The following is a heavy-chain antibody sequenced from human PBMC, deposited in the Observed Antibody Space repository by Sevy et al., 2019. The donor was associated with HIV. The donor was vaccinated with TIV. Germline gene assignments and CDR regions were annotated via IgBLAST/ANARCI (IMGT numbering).Heavy chain of an antibody. CDR3: AGKWGRVRWELPNLSDY. CDR2: IYYSGST. Sequence: SETLSLTCTVSGGSISSSSYYWGWIRQPPGKGLEWIGSIYYSGSTYYNPSLKSRVTISVDTSKNQFSLKLSSVTAADTAVYYCAGKWGRVRWELPNLSDYWGQGTLVTVSS. D-gene: IGHD1-26*01. CDR1: GGSISSSSYY. J-gene: IGHJ4*02. V-gene: IGHV4-39*01.